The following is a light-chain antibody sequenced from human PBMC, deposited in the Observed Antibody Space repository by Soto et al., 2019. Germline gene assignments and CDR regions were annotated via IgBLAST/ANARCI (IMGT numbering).Light chain of an antibody. J-gene: IGKJ2*01. CDR2: GTS. CDR3: QHRWSWPGA. V-gene: IGKV3-11*01. CDR1: QSISRY. Sequence: EVVLTQSPATLSLSPGEGATLSCRASQSISRYLAWYQHKPGQAPRLPIYGTSNRAAGIPPRFIGSGSETDFTLTINSLEPEDFAVYYCQHRWSWPGAFGQGTKLEI.